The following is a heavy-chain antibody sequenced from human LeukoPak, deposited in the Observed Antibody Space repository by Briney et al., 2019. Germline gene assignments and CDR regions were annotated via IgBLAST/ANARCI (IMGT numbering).Heavy chain of an antibody. D-gene: IGHD2-2*01. Sequence: SETLSLTCTVSGGSISSYYWSWIRQPPGKGLEWIGYIYYSGSTNYNPSLKSRVSMSIDTSKTQFSLKLSSVTAADTAVYYCARLPPRRTRDIVVVPAAVVDYWGQGTLVTVSS. J-gene: IGHJ4*02. V-gene: IGHV4-59*08. CDR2: IYYSGST. CDR3: ARLPPRRTRDIVVVPAAVVDY. CDR1: GGSISSYY.